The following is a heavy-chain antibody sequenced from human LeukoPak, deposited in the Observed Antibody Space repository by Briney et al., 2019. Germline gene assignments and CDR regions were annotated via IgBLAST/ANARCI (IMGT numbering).Heavy chain of an antibody. CDR1: GFTVSSNH. CDR3: ARGFCSGGSCYPFYFDY. Sequence: GGSLRLSCAASGFTVSSNHMSWVRQAPGKGLEWVSVIYSGGTTYYADSVKGRFTISRDNSKNTLYLQMNSLRVEDTAMYYCARGFCSGGSCYPFYFDYWGQGTLVTVSS. D-gene: IGHD2-15*01. V-gene: IGHV3-53*01. CDR2: IYSGGTT. J-gene: IGHJ4*02.